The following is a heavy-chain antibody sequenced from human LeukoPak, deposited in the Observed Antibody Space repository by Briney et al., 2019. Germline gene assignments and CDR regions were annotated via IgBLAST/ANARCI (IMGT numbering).Heavy chain of an antibody. CDR2: VSGSGNT. CDR3: ARQGDGGRAYDH. Sequence: SETLSLTCPVSAGSISSSSYYWGWIRQPPGKGLEWIGTVSGSGNTYYNSSLRSRVTISEDTSRSQFSLKLTSVTAADTAVYYCARQGDGGRAYDHWGQGTLVTVSS. J-gene: IGHJ4*02. D-gene: IGHD4-23*01. V-gene: IGHV4-39*01. CDR1: AGSISSSSYY.